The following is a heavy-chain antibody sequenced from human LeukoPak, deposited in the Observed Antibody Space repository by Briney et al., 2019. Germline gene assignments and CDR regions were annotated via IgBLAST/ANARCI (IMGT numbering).Heavy chain of an antibody. D-gene: IGHD3-9*01. V-gene: IGHV4-59*12. J-gene: IGHJ6*02. Sequence: SETLSLTCTVSGGSISSYYWSGIRQPPGKRLEWIGYIYYSGSTNYNPSLKSRVTISVDTSKNQFSLKLSSVTAADTAVYYCAREHWLSDYYYGLDVWGQGTTVTVSS. CDR1: GGSISSYY. CDR2: IYYSGST. CDR3: AREHWLSDYYYGLDV.